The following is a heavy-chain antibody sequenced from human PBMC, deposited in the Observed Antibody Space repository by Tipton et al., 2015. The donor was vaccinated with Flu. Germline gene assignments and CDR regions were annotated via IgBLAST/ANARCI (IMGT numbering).Heavy chain of an antibody. CDR3: ARQEISSSYYSYMDV. CDR1: GYSFSSYW. V-gene: IGHV5-51*01. J-gene: IGHJ6*03. Sequence: QLVQSGAEVKKPGESLKISCKGSGYSFSSYWIGWMRQMPGKGLEWMGIIYPGDSDAIYSPSFQGHVIFSADKSISTAYLQWSSLEASDTAVYYCARQEISSSYYSYMDVWGRGTTVTVSS. CDR2: IYPGDSDA.